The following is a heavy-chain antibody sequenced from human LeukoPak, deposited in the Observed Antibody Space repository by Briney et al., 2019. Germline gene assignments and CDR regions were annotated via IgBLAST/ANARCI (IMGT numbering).Heavy chain of an antibody. CDR3: APQRAPIDY. CDR1: GFTFSNYP. J-gene: IGHJ4*02. Sequence: GASPRLSCAASGFTFSNYPMNWVRQAPGKGLEWVSSISGSGGSTYYADSVKGRFTISRDNSKNTLYLQMNSLRADDTAVYYCAPQRAPIDYWGQGALVTVSS. CDR2: ISGSGGST. V-gene: IGHV3-23*01.